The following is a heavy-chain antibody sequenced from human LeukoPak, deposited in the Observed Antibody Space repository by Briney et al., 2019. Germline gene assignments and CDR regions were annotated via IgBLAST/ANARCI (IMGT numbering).Heavy chain of an antibody. Sequence: GGSLRLSCAASGFTFRNYAMSWVRQAPGKGLEWVSVISGGGGGAYYADSLKGRFTISRDNSKNTLYLQVNSLRDEDTAAYYCAKEYYYGSGSYKYFQHWGQGTLVSVSS. CDR2: ISGGGGGA. CDR3: AKEYYYGSGSYKYFQH. V-gene: IGHV3-23*01. J-gene: IGHJ1*01. D-gene: IGHD3-10*01. CDR1: GFTFRNYA.